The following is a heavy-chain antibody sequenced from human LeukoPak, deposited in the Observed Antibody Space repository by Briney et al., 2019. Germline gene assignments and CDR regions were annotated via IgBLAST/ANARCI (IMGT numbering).Heavy chain of an antibody. D-gene: IGHD6-6*01. J-gene: IGHJ3*02. CDR3: ARAYSSSSGRDAFDS. CDR1: GFTFNSYN. Sequence: GGSLRLSCAASGFTFNSYNMNWVRQAPGKGLEWASYISSSSSTIYYADSVKGRFTISRDSAKHSLFLQMNSLRDEDTAVYYCARAYSSSSGRDAFDSWGLGTLVTVSS. V-gene: IGHV3-48*02. CDR2: ISSSSSTI.